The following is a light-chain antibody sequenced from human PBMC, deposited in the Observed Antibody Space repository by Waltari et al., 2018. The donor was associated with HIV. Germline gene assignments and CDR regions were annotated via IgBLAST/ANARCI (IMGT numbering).Light chain of an antibody. Sequence: QSALTQPRSVSGSPGQSVTISCTGTNSDVGGYNFVSWYQQHPGKAPKLMIYDVTKRPSGVPDRFSASKSGNSASLTISGLQAEDEAAYFCCSYAGSYTLVFGGGTKLTVL. CDR2: DVT. J-gene: IGLJ2*01. V-gene: IGLV2-11*01. CDR1: NSDVGGYNF. CDR3: CSYAGSYTLV.